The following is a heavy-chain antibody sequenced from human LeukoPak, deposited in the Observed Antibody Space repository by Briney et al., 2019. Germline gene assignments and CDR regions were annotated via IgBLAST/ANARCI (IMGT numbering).Heavy chain of an antibody. D-gene: IGHD3-22*01. Sequence: GGSLRLSCAASGFTFSSYAMSWVRQAPGKGLEWVSAISGSGGSTYYADSVKGRFTISRDNSKNTLYLQMNSLRAEDTAVYYCANLDSSGYYPSTESRDFDYWGQGTLVTVSS. CDR1: GFTFSSYA. CDR3: ANLDSSGYYPSTESRDFDY. CDR2: ISGSGGST. V-gene: IGHV3-23*01. J-gene: IGHJ4*02.